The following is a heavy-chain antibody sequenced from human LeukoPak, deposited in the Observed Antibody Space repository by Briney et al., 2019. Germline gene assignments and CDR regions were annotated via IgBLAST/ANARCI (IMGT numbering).Heavy chain of an antibody. Sequence: GGSLRLSCAASGFTFSSYSMNWVRQAPGKGLEWVSSISSSSSYIYYADSVKGRFTISRDNAKNSLYLQMNSLRAEDTAVYYCARQLLLGYYDSSGYYWDYWGQGTLVTVSS. CDR3: ARQLLLGYYDSSGYYWDY. CDR2: ISSSSSYI. D-gene: IGHD3-22*01. CDR1: GFTFSSYS. J-gene: IGHJ4*02. V-gene: IGHV3-21*04.